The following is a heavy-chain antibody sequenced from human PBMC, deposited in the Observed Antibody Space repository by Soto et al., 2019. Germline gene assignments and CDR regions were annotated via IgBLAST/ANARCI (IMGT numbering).Heavy chain of an antibody. Sequence: EVQLVESGGGLVQPGGSLRLSCAASGFKFSSYWMSWVRQAPGKGLEWVANIKQDGSEKYYVDSVKGRFTISRDNAKNSLYLQMNSLRAEDTAVYYCAKAEYNWNDVGSYRGQGTLVTVSS. CDR3: AKAEYNWNDVGSY. CDR2: IKQDGSEK. D-gene: IGHD1-1*01. J-gene: IGHJ4*02. CDR1: GFKFSSYW. V-gene: IGHV3-7*01.